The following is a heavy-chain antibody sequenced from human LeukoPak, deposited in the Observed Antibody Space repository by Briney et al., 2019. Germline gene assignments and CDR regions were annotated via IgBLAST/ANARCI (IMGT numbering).Heavy chain of an antibody. J-gene: IGHJ3*02. V-gene: IGHV3-74*01. CDR2: INGDGSST. CDR3: AKDTGYSSGWYDAFDI. Sequence: PGGSLRLSCAASGFTFSSYWMHWVRQAPGKGLVWVSRINGDGSSTYYADSVKGRFTISRDNSKNTLYLQMNSLRAEDTAVYYCAKDTGYSSGWYDAFDIWGQGTMVTVSS. CDR1: GFTFSSYW. D-gene: IGHD6-19*01.